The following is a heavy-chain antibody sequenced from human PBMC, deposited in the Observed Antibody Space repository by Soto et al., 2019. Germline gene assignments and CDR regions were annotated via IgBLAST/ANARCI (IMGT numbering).Heavy chain of an antibody. V-gene: IGHV3-21*01. J-gene: IGHJ6*02. D-gene: IGHD2-2*01. CDR2: ISSSSSYM. Sequence: GGSLRLSCAASGFTFSSYSMKWVRQAPGKGLEWVSSISSSSSYMYYADSVKGRFTISRDNAKSSLYLQMNSLRAEDTAVYYCARGGVIVPGYGMDVWGQGTTVTV. CDR3: ARGGVIVPGYGMDV. CDR1: GFTFSSYS.